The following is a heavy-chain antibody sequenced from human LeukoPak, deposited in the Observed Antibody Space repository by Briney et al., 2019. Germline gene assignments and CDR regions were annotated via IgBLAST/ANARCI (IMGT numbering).Heavy chain of an antibody. CDR2: SYHSGSS. J-gene: IGHJ4*02. V-gene: IGHV4-30-2*01. D-gene: IGHD3-16*01. CDR3: ARGGGPFDY. Sequence: SQTLSLTCAVSGGSISSAGYSWNWIRQPPGKGLEWIGYSYHSGSSHYNPSLKSRVTISVDTSKNQFSLKLRSVTVADTAVYYCARGGGPFDYWGQGTLVTVSS. CDR1: GGSISSAGYS.